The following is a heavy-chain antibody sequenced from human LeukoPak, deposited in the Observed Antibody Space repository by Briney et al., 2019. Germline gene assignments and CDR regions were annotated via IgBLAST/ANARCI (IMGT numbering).Heavy chain of an antibody. CDR1: GYTFTSYD. CDR2: MNPNSGNT. Sequence: ASVKVSCKASGYTFTSYDINWVRQATGQGLEWMGWMNPNSGNTGYAQKFQGGVTMTRNTSISTAYVELSSLRSEDTAVYYCARSPEGYDFWSGYYYYYYGMDVWGQGTTVTVSS. D-gene: IGHD3-3*01. CDR3: ARSPEGYDFWSGYYYYYYGMDV. J-gene: IGHJ6*02. V-gene: IGHV1-8*01.